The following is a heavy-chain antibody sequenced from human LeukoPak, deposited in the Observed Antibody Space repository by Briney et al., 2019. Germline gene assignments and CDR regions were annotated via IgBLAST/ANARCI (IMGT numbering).Heavy chain of an antibody. D-gene: IGHD3-22*01. CDR3: AVYDSSGYRNFDY. V-gene: IGHV3-9*01. CDR1: GFTFDDYA. J-gene: IGHJ4*02. Sequence: GGSLRLSCAASGFTFDDYAMHWVRQAPGKGLEWVSGISWNSGSIGYADSVKGRFTISRDNAKNSLYLQMNSLRAEDTALYYCAVYDSSGYRNFDYWAREPWSPSPQ. CDR2: ISWNSGSI.